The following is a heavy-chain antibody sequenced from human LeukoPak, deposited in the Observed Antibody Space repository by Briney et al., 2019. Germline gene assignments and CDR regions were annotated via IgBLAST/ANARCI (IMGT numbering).Heavy chain of an antibody. CDR2: ISYDGSNK. J-gene: IGHJ4*02. V-gene: IGHV3-30*03. CDR3: ARESIWFGESLDY. Sequence: GGSLRLSCAASGFTFSSYGMHWVRQAPGKGLEWVAVISYDGSNKYYADSVKGRFTISRDNAKNSLYLQMNSLRAEDTAVYYCARESIWFGESLDYWGQGTLVTVSS. D-gene: IGHD3-10*01. CDR1: GFTFSSYG.